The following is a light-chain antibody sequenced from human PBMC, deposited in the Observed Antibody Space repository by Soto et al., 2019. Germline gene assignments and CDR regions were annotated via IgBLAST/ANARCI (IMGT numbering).Light chain of an antibody. CDR1: HNIRNS. CDR2: ASS. V-gene: IGKV1-39*01. Sequence: DIQMTQSPSSLSASVGDRVTITCRASHNIRNSLNWYQQKPGKAPKFLIYASSSLQSGVPSRFSGSASGTDFTLTISSLEPEDFAVYYCQQRSNWPLTFGGGTKVEIK. CDR3: QQRSNWPLT. J-gene: IGKJ4*01.